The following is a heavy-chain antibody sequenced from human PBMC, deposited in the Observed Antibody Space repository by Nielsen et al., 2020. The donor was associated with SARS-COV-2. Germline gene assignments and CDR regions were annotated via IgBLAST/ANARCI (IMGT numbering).Heavy chain of an antibody. CDR2: INQSGST. CDR3: ARGFGSGRFDP. D-gene: IGHD3-10*01. V-gene: IGHV4-34*01. CDR1: GVSLSDFY. J-gene: IGHJ5*02. Sequence: SETLSLTCSVSGVSLSDFYFWTWIRQSPGKGLEWIGEINQSGSTSYSPFLKSRVTISFDTSKNQFSLTQTSVTAADTAVYYCARGFGSGRFDPWGQGTLVTVSS.